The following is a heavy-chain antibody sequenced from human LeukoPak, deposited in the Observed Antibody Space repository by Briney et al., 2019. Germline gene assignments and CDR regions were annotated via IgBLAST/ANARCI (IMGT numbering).Heavy chain of an antibody. J-gene: IGHJ4*02. CDR2: MNPNSGNT. V-gene: IGHV1-8*01. CDR3: ARDGTNYGGNLPFDY. Sequence: ASVKVSCKASGYTFTSYDINWVRQATGQGLEWMGWMNPNSGNTGYAQKLQGRVTVTTDTSTSTAYMELRSLRSDDTAVYYCARDGTNYGGNLPFDYWGQGTLVTVSS. D-gene: IGHD4-23*01. CDR1: GYTFTSYD.